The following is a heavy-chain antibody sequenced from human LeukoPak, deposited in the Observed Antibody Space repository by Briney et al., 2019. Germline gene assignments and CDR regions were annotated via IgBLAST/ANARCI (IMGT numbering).Heavy chain of an antibody. CDR3: ARIMNYGAYLYYGLDV. D-gene: IGHD4-17*01. Sequence: SETLSLTCAVSGGSISGYYWSWIRQPPGKGLEWIGYIYHTGSTNYNPSLKSRVTLSLDTSRKQFSLKLSSVTAADTAVYYCARIMNYGAYLYYGLDVWGQGTTVTVSS. CDR1: GGSISGYY. V-gene: IGHV4-59*01. CDR2: IYHTGST. J-gene: IGHJ6*02.